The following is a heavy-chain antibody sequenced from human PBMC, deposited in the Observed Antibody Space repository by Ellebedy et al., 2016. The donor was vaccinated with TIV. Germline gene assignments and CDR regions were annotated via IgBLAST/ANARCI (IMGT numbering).Heavy chain of an antibody. V-gene: IGHV1-8*01. CDR3: ARATSGGGNSKKEVRYDYYYMDV. CDR1: GYTFTNYD. Sequence: ASVKVSXKASGYTFTNYDITWVRQATGQGPEWMGWMNPNSGNTGYAQKFQGRVTMTRNTSISTAYMELSSLTSEDTAVYYCARATSGGGNSKKEVRYDYYYMDVWGKGTTVTVSS. D-gene: IGHD4-23*01. CDR2: MNPNSGNT. J-gene: IGHJ6*03.